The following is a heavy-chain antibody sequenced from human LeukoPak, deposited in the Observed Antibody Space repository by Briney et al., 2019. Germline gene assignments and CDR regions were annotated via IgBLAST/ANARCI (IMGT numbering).Heavy chain of an antibody. CDR3: ARDGSGSYLEY. J-gene: IGHJ4*02. Sequence: GGSLRLSCAASGFTFDDYAMTWVRQAPGKGLEWVSVIGWDSDSKYYLESVKGRFTISRDNSKNTLYLQMNSLRAEDTAVYYCARDGSGSYLEYWGQGTLVTVSS. CDR2: IGWDSDSK. CDR1: GFTFDDYA. V-gene: IGHV3-20*04. D-gene: IGHD1-26*01.